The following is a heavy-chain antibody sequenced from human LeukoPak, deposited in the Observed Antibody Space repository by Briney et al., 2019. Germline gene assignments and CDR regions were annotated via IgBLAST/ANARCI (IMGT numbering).Heavy chain of an antibody. CDR3: ARGSLALYYYDSSGYFDY. J-gene: IGHJ4*02. D-gene: IGHD3-22*01. CDR1: GYTFTGYY. V-gene: IGHV1-2*02. CDR2: INPNSGGT. Sequence: ASVKVSCKASGYTFTGYYMHWVRQAPGQGLEWMGWINPNSGGTNYAQKFQSRVTMTRDTSISTAYMELSRLRSDDTAVYYCARGSLALYYYDSSGYFDYWGQGTLVTVSS.